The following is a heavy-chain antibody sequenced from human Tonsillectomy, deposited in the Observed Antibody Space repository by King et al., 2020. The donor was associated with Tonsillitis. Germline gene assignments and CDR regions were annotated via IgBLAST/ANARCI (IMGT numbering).Heavy chain of an antibody. D-gene: IGHD2-15*01. CDR2: IHNSGST. CDR1: GDSSSSSY. CDR3: ARAGPYCSGFKCAQWTYYYYHAMDV. Sequence: QLQESGPGLVKPSETLSLICTVSGDSSSSSYWTWIRQPPGKGLEWIGHIHNSGSTNYNPSLESRVTISADPSKSEFSLMLTSVTAADTAVYYCARAGPYCSGFKCAQWTYYYYHAMDVWGQGTTVTVSS. J-gene: IGHJ6*02. V-gene: IGHV4-59*01.